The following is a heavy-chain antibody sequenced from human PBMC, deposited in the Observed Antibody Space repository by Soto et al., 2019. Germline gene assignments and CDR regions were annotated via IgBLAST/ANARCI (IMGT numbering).Heavy chain of an antibody. V-gene: IGHV3-53*01. J-gene: IGHJ6*02. D-gene: IGHD6-13*01. CDR1: GFTVSSNY. CDR3: ARMKGRSWYRASLYGMDV. CDR2: IYSGGST. Sequence: GGSLRLSCAASGFTVSSNYMSWVRPAPGKGLEWVSVIYSGGSTYYADSVKGRFTISRDNSKNTLYLQMNSLRAEDTAVYYCARMKGRSWYRASLYGMDVWGQGTTVTVSS.